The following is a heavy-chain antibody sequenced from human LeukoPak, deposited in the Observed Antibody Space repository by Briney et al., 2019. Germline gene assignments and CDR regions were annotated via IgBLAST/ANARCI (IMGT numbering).Heavy chain of an antibody. Sequence: PGRSLRLSCEASGLTLKNYDMHGVRRAPAKGLEWVAVIWYDGSNKFYADSVKGRFTISRDISKNTLNLQMSSLRVEDTAVYYCARDVSRGYLRPLDVWGQGTTVTVSS. CDR3: ARDVSRGYLRPLDV. J-gene: IGHJ6*02. D-gene: IGHD5-18*01. V-gene: IGHV3-33*08. CDR2: IWYDGSNK. CDR1: GLTLKNYD.